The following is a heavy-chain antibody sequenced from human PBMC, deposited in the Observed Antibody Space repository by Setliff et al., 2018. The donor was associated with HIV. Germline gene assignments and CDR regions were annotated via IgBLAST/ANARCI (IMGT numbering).Heavy chain of an antibody. CDR3: ARSHFITLFGVIYYPGYFDL. D-gene: IGHD3-3*01. J-gene: IGHJ2*01. CDR1: GYSFTSHW. CDR2: IYPSDSAT. Sequence: PGESLKISCKGSGYSFTSHWIAWVRQMPGQGLEWMGIIYPSDSATAYSPSFQDQITISADKSISTAYLQWSSLKASDTAIYYCARSHFITLFGVIYYPGYFDLWGRGTQVTVSS. V-gene: IGHV5-51*01.